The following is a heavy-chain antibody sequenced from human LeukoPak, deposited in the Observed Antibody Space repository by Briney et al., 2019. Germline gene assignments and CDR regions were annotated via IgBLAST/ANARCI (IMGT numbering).Heavy chain of an antibody. CDR2: VSNYNGRT. D-gene: IGHD3-22*01. CDR3: ARDYYESSGYNFDVFDI. Sequence: GASVKVSCKASGYTFISYGISWGRQAPGQGLEWMGWVSNYNGRTHYAQNIQGRVTMTTDTSTRTAYMELRSLKSDDTAVYYCARDYYESSGYNFDVFDIWGQGTMVTVSS. CDR1: GYTFISYG. J-gene: IGHJ3*02. V-gene: IGHV1-18*01.